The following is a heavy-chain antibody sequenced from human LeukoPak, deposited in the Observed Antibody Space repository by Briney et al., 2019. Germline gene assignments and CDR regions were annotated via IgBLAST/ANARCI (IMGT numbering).Heavy chain of an antibody. CDR2: ISGSGGST. V-gene: IGHV3-23*01. Sequence: PGGSLRLSCAASGFTFSSYAMSWVRQAPGKGLEWVSAISGSGGSTYYADSVKGRFTISRDNSKNTLYLQMNSLRAEGTAVYYCAKDRMVRGVGDFDYWGQGTLVTVSS. CDR1: GFTFSSYA. D-gene: IGHD3-10*01. J-gene: IGHJ4*02. CDR3: AKDRMVRGVGDFDY.